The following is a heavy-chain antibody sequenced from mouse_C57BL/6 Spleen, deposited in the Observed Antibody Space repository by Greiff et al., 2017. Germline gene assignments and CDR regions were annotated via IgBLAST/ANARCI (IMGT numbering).Heavy chain of an antibody. Sequence: VQLQQSGAELVRPGASVTLSCKASGYTFTDYEMHWVKQTPVHGLEWIGAIDPETGGTAYNQKFKGKAILTADKSSSTAYMELRSLTSEDSAVYYYTTAQATVYYFDYWGQGTTLTVSS. V-gene: IGHV1-15*01. D-gene: IGHD3-2*02. CDR2: IDPETGGT. J-gene: IGHJ2*01. CDR1: GYTFTDYE. CDR3: TTAQATVYYFDY.